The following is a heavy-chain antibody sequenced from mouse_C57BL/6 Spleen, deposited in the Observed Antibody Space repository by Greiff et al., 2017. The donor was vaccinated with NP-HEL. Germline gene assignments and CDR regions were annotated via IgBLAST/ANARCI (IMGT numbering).Heavy chain of an antibody. J-gene: IGHJ2*01. CDR1: GYAFTNYL. D-gene: IGHD2-5*01. V-gene: IGHV1-54*01. Sequence: QVQLQQSGAELVRPGTSVKVSCKASGYAFTNYLIEWVKQRPGQGLEWIGVINPGSGGTNYNEKFKGKATLTADKSSSTAYMQLSSLTSEDSAVYFGALYSNSYFDYWGQGTTLTVSS. CDR3: ALYSNSYFDY. CDR2: INPGSGGT.